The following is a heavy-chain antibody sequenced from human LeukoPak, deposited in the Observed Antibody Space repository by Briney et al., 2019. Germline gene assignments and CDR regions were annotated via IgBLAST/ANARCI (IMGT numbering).Heavy chain of an antibody. D-gene: IGHD5-18*01. CDR2: ISGSGGST. V-gene: IGHV3-23*01. Sequence: GGSLRLSCAASGFTFSSYAMSWVRQAPGMGLEWVSAISGSGGSTYYADSVKGRFTISRDNSKNTLYLQMNSLRAEDTAVYYCAKSPEGYSYGPFDYWGQGTLVTVSS. CDR3: AKSPEGYSYGPFDY. CDR1: GFTFSSYA. J-gene: IGHJ4*02.